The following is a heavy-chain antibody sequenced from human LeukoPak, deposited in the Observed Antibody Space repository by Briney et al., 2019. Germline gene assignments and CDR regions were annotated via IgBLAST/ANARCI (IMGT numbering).Heavy chain of an antibody. V-gene: IGHV4-38-2*02. Sequence: SETLSLTCSVFGYSISSGYYWGWIRQPPGKGLEWIGNIYDRGSTYYNPSLKSRVTISVDKSKNQFSLTLSSVTAADTAVYFCGTTEHDSGDYWGQGTLVTVSS. CDR2: IYDRGST. CDR3: GTTEHDSGDY. J-gene: IGHJ4*02. CDR1: GYSISSGYY. D-gene: IGHD6-25*01.